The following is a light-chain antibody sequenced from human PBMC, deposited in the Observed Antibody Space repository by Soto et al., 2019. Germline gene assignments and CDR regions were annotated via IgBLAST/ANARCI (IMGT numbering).Light chain of an antibody. CDR3: QQRTNWPLT. CDR2: DAS. Sequence: EIVLTQSPATLSLSPGEGATLSCRASQSVSNYLAWYQQKPGQAPRLLIYDASNRATGIPARFSGSGSGTDFTLTIISLEPEDFAVYYCQQRTNWPLTFGGGTKVEIK. V-gene: IGKV3-11*01. CDR1: QSVSNY. J-gene: IGKJ4*01.